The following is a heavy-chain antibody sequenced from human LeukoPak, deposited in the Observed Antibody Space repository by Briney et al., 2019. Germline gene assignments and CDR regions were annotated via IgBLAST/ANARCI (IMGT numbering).Heavy chain of an antibody. CDR2: INPNSGGT. V-gene: IGHV1-2*02. D-gene: IGHD6-6*01. CDR1: GSTFTGYY. J-gene: IGHJ5*02. Sequence: ASAKVSCKASGSTFTGYYMHWVRQAPGQGLEWMGWINPNSGGTNYAQKFQGGVTMTRDTSISTAYMELSRLRSDDTAVYYCARDRGSSSTWFDPWGQGTLVTVSS. CDR3: ARDRGSSSTWFDP.